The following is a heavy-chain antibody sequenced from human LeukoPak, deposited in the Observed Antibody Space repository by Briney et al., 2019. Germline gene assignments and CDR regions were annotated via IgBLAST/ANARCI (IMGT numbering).Heavy chain of an antibody. CDR3: ARDQDYRFDY. Sequence: PGGSLRLSCAASGFTFSSYAMHWVRQAPGKGLEWVAVISYDGSNKYYADSVKGRFTISRDNSKNTLYLQMNSLRAEDTAVCYCARDQDYRFDYWGQGTLVTVSS. V-gene: IGHV3-30*04. CDR2: ISYDGSNK. CDR1: GFTFSSYA. D-gene: IGHD3-16*01. J-gene: IGHJ4*02.